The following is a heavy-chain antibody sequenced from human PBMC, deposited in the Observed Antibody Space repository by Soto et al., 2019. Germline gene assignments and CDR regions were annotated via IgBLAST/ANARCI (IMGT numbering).Heavy chain of an antibody. CDR1: GFTFSSYG. D-gene: IGHD1-1*01. CDR2: IWYDGSNK. V-gene: IGHV3-33*01. CDR3: ARPTTPYDGFDP. Sequence: QVQLVESGGGVVQPGRSLRLSCAASGFTFSSYGMHWVRQAPGKGLEWVAVIWYDGSNKYYADSVKGRFTISRDNSKNTLYLQMNSLRAEDTAVYYCARPTTPYDGFDPWGQGTLVTVSS. J-gene: IGHJ5*02.